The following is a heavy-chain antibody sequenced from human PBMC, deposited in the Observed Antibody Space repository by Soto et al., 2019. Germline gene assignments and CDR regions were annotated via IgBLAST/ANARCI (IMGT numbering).Heavy chain of an antibody. J-gene: IGHJ4*02. CDR3: ANIYSYYPFDY. V-gene: IGHV3-30*18. CDR2: ISYDGSNK. CDR1: GFTFSSYG. D-gene: IGHD1-26*01. Sequence: GGSLRLSCAASGFTFSSYGMHWVRQAPGKGLEWVAVISYDGSNKYYADSVKGRFTISRDNSKNTLYLQMNSLRAEDTAVYYCANIYSYYPFDYWGQGTLVTVPQ.